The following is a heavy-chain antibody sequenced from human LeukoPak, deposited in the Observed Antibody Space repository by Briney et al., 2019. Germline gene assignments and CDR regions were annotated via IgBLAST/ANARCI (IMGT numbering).Heavy chain of an antibody. CDR1: GFSFSNTW. J-gene: IGHJ4*02. CDR3: VSSDRLDY. Sequence: GGSLRLSCAASGFSFSNTWMHWVRRPPGKGLEWVAVVFTDGSSTTYADSVQGRFTVSRDNARYTVYLQMNSLRVEDTAVYYCVSSDRLDYWGQGALVTVSS. V-gene: IGHV3-74*03. CDR2: VFTDGSST. D-gene: IGHD1-14*01.